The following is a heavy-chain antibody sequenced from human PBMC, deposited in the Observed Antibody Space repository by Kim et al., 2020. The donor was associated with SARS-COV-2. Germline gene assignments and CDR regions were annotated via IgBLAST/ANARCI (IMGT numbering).Heavy chain of an antibody. CDR1: GGSISSSSYY. D-gene: IGHD2-2*02. J-gene: IGHJ6*02. V-gene: IGHV4-39*07. Sequence: SETLSLTCTVSGGSISSSSYYWGWIRQPPGKGLEWIGSIYYSGSTYYNPSLKSRVTISVDTSKNQFSLKLSSVTAADTAVYYCARQDIVVVPAAIDYYYYGMDVWGQGTTVTVSS. CDR2: IYYSGST. CDR3: ARQDIVVVPAAIDYYYYGMDV.